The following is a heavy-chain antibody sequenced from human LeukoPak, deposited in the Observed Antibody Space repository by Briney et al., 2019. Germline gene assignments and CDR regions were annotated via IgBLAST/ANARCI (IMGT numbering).Heavy chain of an antibody. V-gene: IGHV1-2*02. Sequence: GASVKVSCKASGYTFTGYYMHWVRQAPGQGLEWMGWINPNSGGTNFAQKFQGRVTMTRDTSISTADMELSRLRSDDTAVYYCASLVAVAGATGYYYYGMDVWGQGTTVTVSS. CDR2: INPNSGGT. CDR3: ASLVAVAGATGYYYYGMDV. J-gene: IGHJ6*02. CDR1: GYTFTGYY. D-gene: IGHD6-19*01.